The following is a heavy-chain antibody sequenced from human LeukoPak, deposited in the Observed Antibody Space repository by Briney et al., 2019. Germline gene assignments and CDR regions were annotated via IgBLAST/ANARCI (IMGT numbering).Heavy chain of an antibody. J-gene: IGHJ5*02. V-gene: IGHV4-39*07. CDR1: GGSISSSSYY. CDR3: AKSGQSGFSFDR. D-gene: IGHD1-26*01. CDR2: IYYSGIT. Sequence: PLETLSLTCPVSGGSISSSSYYCGWIRKPPGKGLEWIRSIYYSGITYYNPSLKSRVTISVDTSNNQFSLKLSSVTAADTAVYYCAKSGQSGFSFDRWGKGTLVTV.